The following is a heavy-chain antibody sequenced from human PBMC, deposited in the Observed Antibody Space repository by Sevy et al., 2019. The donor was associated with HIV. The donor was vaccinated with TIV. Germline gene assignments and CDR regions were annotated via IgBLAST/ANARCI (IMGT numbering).Heavy chain of an antibody. J-gene: IGHJ5*02. CDR3: ASAISGVPTKEGWFGP. V-gene: IGHV1-18*01. CDR1: GYTFSSYG. D-gene: IGHD1-26*01. CDR2: ISNYNSNR. Sequence: ASVKVSCKASGYTFSSYGITWVRQAPGQGLEYMGWISNYNSNRKSAQKFQDRVTMTTDTSTGKAYMELRSPTKDDTAIYYCASAISGVPTKEGWFGPWGQGTLVTVSS.